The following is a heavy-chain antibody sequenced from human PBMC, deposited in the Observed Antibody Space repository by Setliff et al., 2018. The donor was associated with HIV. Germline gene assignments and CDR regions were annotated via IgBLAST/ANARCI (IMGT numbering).Heavy chain of an antibody. J-gene: IGHJ4*02. CDR2: INGDSSST. CDR3: TRKPLDNWGNDY. D-gene: IGHD7-27*01. V-gene: IGHV3-74*01. CDR1: GFTFSTYA. Sequence: PGGSLRLSCVASGFTFSTYAINWVRLAPGQGLVWVSRINGDSSSTSYADSVKGRFTISRDNAKNTLYLQMSSLRVEDTAVYYCTRKPLDNWGNDYWGQGALVTVSS.